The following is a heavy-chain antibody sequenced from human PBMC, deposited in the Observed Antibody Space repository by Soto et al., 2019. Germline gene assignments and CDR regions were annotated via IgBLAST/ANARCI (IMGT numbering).Heavy chain of an antibody. V-gene: IGHV1-69*02. D-gene: IGHD1-26*01. CDR1: GGTFSSYT. CDR2: IIPILGIA. CDR3: ARGQGSGSYHVDY. J-gene: IGHJ4*02. Sequence: QVQLVQSGAEVKKPGSSVKVSCKASGGTFSSYTISWVRQAPGQGLEWMGRIIPILGIANYAQKFQGRVTITADKSTSTAYMERSSLRSEDTAVYYCARGQGSGSYHVDYWGQGTLVTVSS.